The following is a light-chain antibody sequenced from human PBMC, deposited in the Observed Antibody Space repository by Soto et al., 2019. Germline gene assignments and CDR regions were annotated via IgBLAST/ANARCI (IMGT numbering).Light chain of an antibody. CDR2: EVT. Sequence: QSVLTQPASVSGSPGQSITISCTGTSGDIGSYNRVSWYQQHPGKAPKLIIYEVTDRPSGVSNRFSGSKSGNTASLTISGLQAEDEAEYYCSSYTNINTRACXFGTGTKVTV. CDR1: SGDIGSYNR. CDR3: SSYTNINTRACX. J-gene: IGLJ1*01. V-gene: IGLV2-14*01.